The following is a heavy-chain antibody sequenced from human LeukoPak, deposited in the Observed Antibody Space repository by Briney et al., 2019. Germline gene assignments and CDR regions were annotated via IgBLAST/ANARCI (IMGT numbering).Heavy chain of an antibody. CDR2: FDPEDGET. Sequence: ASVKVSCKVSGYTLTELSMHWVRQAPGKGLEWMGGFDPEDGETIYAQKFRGRVTMTEDTSTDTAYMELSSLRSEDTAVYYCATANSGSYYLHFQHWGQGTLVTVSS. CDR1: GYTLTELS. CDR3: ATANSGSYYLHFQH. V-gene: IGHV1-24*01. D-gene: IGHD1-26*01. J-gene: IGHJ1*01.